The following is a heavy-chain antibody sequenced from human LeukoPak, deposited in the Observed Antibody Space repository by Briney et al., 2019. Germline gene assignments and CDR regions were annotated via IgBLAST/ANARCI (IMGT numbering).Heavy chain of an antibody. J-gene: IGHJ4*02. CDR2: IKQDGSEK. D-gene: IGHD6-13*01. CDR3: ARVPWGSSSWYGLYFDY. Sequence: PGGSLRLSCAASGFTFSSYWMSWVRQAPGKGLEWVANIKQDGSEKYYVDSVKGRFTISRDNAKNSLYLQMNSLRAEDTAVYYCARVPWGSSSWYGLYFDYWGQGTLVTVSS. CDR1: GFTFSSYW. V-gene: IGHV3-7*01.